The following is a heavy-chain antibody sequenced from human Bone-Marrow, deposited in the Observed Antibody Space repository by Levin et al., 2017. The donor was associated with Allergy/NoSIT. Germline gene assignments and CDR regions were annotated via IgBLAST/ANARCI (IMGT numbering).Heavy chain of an antibody. CDR1: GFTFSNYA. D-gene: IGHD6-13*01. J-gene: IGHJ4*02. Sequence: AGGSLRLSCAASGFTFSNYAMAWVRQAPGKGLQWVSTIRPTGGRTYYADSVEGRFTISRDNSRNTMYLQMNSLRAEDTAKYYCARETGGSGWYTVDYWGRGTLVTVSS. CDR3: ARETGGSGWYTVDY. V-gene: IGHV3-23*01. CDR2: IRPTGGRT.